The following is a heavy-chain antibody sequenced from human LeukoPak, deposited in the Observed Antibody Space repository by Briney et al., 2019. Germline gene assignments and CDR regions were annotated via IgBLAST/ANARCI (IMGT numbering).Heavy chain of an antibody. V-gene: IGHV3-53*01. Sequence: GGSLRLSCAAAGFTVSDNYMSWIRQAPGKGLEWVSVIYSDGRAYYSDSVKGRLTVSRDISKNTVYLQMNSLRAEDTAVFYCARSSSGYNYLYFDYWGRGTLVTVSS. J-gene: IGHJ4*02. CDR2: IYSDGRA. D-gene: IGHD3-22*01. CDR1: GFTVSDNY. CDR3: ARSSSGYNYLYFDY.